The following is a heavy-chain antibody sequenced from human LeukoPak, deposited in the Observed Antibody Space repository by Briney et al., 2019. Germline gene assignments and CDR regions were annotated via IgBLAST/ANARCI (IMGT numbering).Heavy chain of an antibody. D-gene: IGHD5-24*01. CDR3: AKTSRWERDYFDY. CDR1: GFTFSNNA. J-gene: IGHJ4*02. Sequence: AGGSLRLSCAASGFTFSNNAMTWVRQAPGEGLEWVSTITGSDDSTYYTDSVRGRFTISRDNSKNTLYLQMNSLRAEDTAIYYCAKTSRWERDYFDYWGQGTLVTVSS. CDR2: ITGSDDST. V-gene: IGHV3-23*01.